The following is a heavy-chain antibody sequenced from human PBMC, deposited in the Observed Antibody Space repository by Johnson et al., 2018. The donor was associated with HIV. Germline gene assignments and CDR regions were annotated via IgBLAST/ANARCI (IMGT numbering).Heavy chain of an antibody. D-gene: IGHD6-6*01. CDR3: TRRDSSELGDAFDI. Sequence: VQLVESGGGVVRPGGSLRLSCAASGFTFDDYGMSWVRQAPGKGLEWVSGINWNGGSTGYAASVKGRFTISRDNAKNSLYLQMNSLRAEDTALYFCTRRDSSELGDAFDIWGQGTMVTVSS. J-gene: IGHJ3*02. CDR2: INWNGGST. V-gene: IGHV3-20*04. CDR1: GFTFDDYG.